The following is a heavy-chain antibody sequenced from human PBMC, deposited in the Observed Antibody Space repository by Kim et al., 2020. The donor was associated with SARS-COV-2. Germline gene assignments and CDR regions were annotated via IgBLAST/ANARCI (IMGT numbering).Heavy chain of an antibody. CDR1: EFTLNSNY. J-gene: IGHJ4*02. Sequence: GGSLRLSCVASEFTLNSNYINWVRQAPGKGLEWVSLIYSGGSYYADSVKGRFTISRDNSKNTVFLQMNRLRAEDTAVYYCARAQHSYGYFSYWGQGTLVTVSS. CDR2: IYSGGS. V-gene: IGHV3-53*01. D-gene: IGHD5-18*01. CDR3: ARAQHSYGYFSY.